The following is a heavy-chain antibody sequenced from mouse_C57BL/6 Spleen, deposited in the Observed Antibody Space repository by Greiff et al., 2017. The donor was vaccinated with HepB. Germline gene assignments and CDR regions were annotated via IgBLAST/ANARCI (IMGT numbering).Heavy chain of an antibody. CDR3: ARGSNYVRDAMDY. CDR1: GYTFTSYW. J-gene: IGHJ4*01. Sequence: VQLQQPGAELVKPGASVKMSCKASGYTFTSYWITWVKQRPGQGLEWIGDIYPGSGSTNYNEKFKSKATLTVDTSSSTAYMQLSSLTSEDSAVYYCARGSNYVRDAMDYWGQGTSVTVSS. V-gene: IGHV1-55*01. CDR2: IYPGSGST. D-gene: IGHD2-5*01.